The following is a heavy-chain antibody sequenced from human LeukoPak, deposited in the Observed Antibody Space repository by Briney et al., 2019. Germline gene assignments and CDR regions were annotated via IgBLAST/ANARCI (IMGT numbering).Heavy chain of an antibody. Sequence: VASVKVSCKASGGTFSSYAISWVRQAPGQGLEWMGGIIPISGTANYAQKFQGRVTITTDESTSTAYMELSSLRSEDTAVYYCARSSIAARYNWFDPWGQGTLVAVSS. CDR1: GGTFSSYA. V-gene: IGHV1-69*05. CDR3: ARSSIAARYNWFDP. J-gene: IGHJ5*02. D-gene: IGHD6-6*01. CDR2: IIPISGTA.